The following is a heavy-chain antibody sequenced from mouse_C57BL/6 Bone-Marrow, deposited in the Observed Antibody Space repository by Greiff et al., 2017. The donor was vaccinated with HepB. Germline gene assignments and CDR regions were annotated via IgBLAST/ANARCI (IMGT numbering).Heavy chain of an antibody. Sequence: QVQLQQPGAELVRPRSSVKLSCKASGYTFTSYWMDWVKQRPGQGLEWIGNIYPSDSETHYNQKFKDKATLTVDKSSSTAYMQLSSLTSEDSAVYNCARSIYYGSYAMDYWGQGTSVTVSS. V-gene: IGHV1-61*01. J-gene: IGHJ4*01. CDR1: GYTFTSYW. CDR2: IYPSDSET. CDR3: ARSIYYGSYAMDY. D-gene: IGHD2-1*01.